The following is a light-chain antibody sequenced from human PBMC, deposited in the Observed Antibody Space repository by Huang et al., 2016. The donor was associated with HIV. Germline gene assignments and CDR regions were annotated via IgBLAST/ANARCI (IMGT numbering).Light chain of an antibody. J-gene: IGKJ5*01. CDR1: QGISNY. V-gene: IGKV1-33*01. CDR2: DAS. CDR3: QQFDDLPIT. Sequence: DIQMTQSPSALSAFVGDRVTITCQASQGISNYVNWYQQRPGKAPKLLISDASNLQTGVPSRFSGGGSGTDFTFTISSLQPEDIATYYCQQFDDLPITFGQGTRLEMK.